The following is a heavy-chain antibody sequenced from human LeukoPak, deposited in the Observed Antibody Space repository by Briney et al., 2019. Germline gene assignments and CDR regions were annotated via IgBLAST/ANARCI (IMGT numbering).Heavy chain of an antibody. CDR1: GGTFSSYA. V-gene: IGHV1-69*04. CDR2: IIPILGIA. CDR3: ARYFYYDSSGYEY. Sequence: SVKVSCKASGGTFSSYAISWVRQAPGQGLEWMGRIIPILGIANYAQKFQGRVTITADKSTSTAYMELSSLRSEDTAVYYCARYFYYDSSGYEYWGQGTLVTVSS. D-gene: IGHD3-22*01. J-gene: IGHJ4*02.